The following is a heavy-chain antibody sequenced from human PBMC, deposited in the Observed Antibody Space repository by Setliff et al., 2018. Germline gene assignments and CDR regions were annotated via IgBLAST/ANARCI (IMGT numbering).Heavy chain of an antibody. CDR1: GFTFSTYG. Sequence: PGGSLRLSCAASGFTFSTYGFHWVRQAPGKGLEWVAIIWHDGTNKYYADSVKGRFDISRDSSKNTVYLQMNSLTAEDTAMYYCATLSKDLNYWGQGTLVTVSS. V-gene: IGHV3-33*01. D-gene: IGHD3-3*01. J-gene: IGHJ4*02. CDR2: IWHDGTNK. CDR3: ATLSKDLNY.